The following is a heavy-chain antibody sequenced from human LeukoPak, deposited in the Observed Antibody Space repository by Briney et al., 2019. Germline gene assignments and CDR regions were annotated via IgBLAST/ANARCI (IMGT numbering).Heavy chain of an antibody. V-gene: IGHV4-30-2*01. D-gene: IGHD6-13*01. Sequence: PSQTLSLTCAVSGGAISSAGFSWSWIRQPPGKGLEWIGYIYHSGSTSYNPSLKSRVTISVDLSKNQFSLKLNSVTAADTAVYYCARASTSWTGAFDIWGHETMVTVSS. J-gene: IGHJ3*02. CDR3: ARASTSWTGAFDI. CDR2: IYHSGST. CDR1: GGAISSAGFS.